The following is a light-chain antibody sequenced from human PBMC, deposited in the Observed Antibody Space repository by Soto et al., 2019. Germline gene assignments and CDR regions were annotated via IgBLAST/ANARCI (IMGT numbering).Light chain of an antibody. V-gene: IGKV3-15*01. CDR3: QQYNNWPPRGT. CDR1: QSVSSN. Sequence: EIVMTQSPATLSVSPGERATLSCRASQSVSSNLAWYQQKPGQAPRLLIYGASTRATGIPARFSGSGSGTEFTLTISSLQSEDFAVYLCQQYNNWPPRGTFGQGTKVEIK. J-gene: IGKJ1*01. CDR2: GAS.